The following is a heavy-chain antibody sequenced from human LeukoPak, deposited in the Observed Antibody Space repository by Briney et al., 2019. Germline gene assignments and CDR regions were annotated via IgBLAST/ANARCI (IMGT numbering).Heavy chain of an antibody. J-gene: IGHJ4*02. CDR1: AGSISSGSYY. CDR3: ARDKYDFWSGYSGHFGY. D-gene: IGHD3-3*01. CDR2: IYTSGST. Sequence: SETLSLTCTVSAGSISSGSYYWRWIRQAAGKGLEWIGRIYTSGSTNYNPSLKSRVTISVDTSKNQFSLKLSSVTAADTAVYYCARDKYDFWSGYSGHFGYWGQGTLVTVSS. V-gene: IGHV4-61*02.